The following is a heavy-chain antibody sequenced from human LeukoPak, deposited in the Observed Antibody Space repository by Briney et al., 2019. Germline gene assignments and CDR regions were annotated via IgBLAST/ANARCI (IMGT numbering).Heavy chain of an antibody. CDR2: ISYDGSNK. D-gene: IGHD4-11*01. CDR3: AKDSYSKGDY. V-gene: IGHV3-30*18. J-gene: IGHJ4*02. Sequence: GGSLRLSCAASGFTFSSYGMHWVRQAPGKGLEWVAVISYDGSNKYYADSVKGRFTISRDNSKNTLYLQMNSLETDDTAVYYCAKDSYSKGDYWGQGTLVTVSS. CDR1: GFTFSSYG.